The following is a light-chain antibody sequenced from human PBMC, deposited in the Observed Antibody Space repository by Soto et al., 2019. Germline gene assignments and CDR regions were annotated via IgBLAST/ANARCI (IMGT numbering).Light chain of an antibody. Sequence: QSVLTQPPSVSGAPGQRVTISCTGSSSNIGAGYDVYWYQQLPGTVPKLLTYGDPNRPSGVPDRFSGSKSGTSASLAITGLQADDEADYYCQAYDSSLRGVVFGGGTQLTVL. V-gene: IGLV1-40*01. J-gene: IGLJ2*01. CDR1: SSNIGAGYD. CDR2: GDP. CDR3: QAYDSSLRGVV.